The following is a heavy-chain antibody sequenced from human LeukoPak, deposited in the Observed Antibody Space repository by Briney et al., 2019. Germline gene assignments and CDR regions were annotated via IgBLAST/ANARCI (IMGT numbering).Heavy chain of an antibody. V-gene: IGHV3-66*01. Sequence: GGSLRLSCAASGFTFHNFAMIWVRQAPGKGLEWVSVIYSGGSTYYADSVKGRFTISRDNSKNTLYLQMNSLRAEDTAVYYCARSVAGMWIDPLLDYYFDYWGQGTLVTVSS. CDR3: ARSVAGMWIDPLLDYYFDY. CDR1: GFTFHNFA. D-gene: IGHD6-19*01. J-gene: IGHJ4*02. CDR2: IYSGGST.